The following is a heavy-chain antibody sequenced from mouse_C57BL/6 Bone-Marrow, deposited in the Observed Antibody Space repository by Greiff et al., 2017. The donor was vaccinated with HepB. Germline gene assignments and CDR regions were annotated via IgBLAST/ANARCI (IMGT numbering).Heavy chain of an antibody. D-gene: IGHD1-1*01. CDR3: VRHYGSSNYYAMDY. V-gene: IGHV10-1*01. CDR2: IRSKSNNYAT. CDR1: GFSFNTYA. Sequence: EVHLVESGGGLVQPGGSLKLSCAASGFSFNTYAMNWVRQAPGKGLEWVARIRSKSNNYATYYADSVKDRFTISRDDSESMLYLQMNNLKTEDTAMYYCVRHYGSSNYYAMDYWGQGTSVTVSS. J-gene: IGHJ4*01.